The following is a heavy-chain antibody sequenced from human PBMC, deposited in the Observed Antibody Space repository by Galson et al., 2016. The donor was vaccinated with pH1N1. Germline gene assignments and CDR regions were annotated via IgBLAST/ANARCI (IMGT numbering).Heavy chain of an antibody. CDR3: ARENLDSSGYSYSFYYGVDV. V-gene: IGHV4-4*02. CDR2: IYHSGST. J-gene: IGHJ6*02. Sequence: ETLSLTCAVSGGSISSGNWWSWVRPPPGKGLEWIGEIYHSGSTYYNPSLKSRLTMSVDKSKNQFSLKLTSVTAADTAVYYCARENLDSSGYSYSFYYGVDVWGQGTTVTVSS. D-gene: IGHD3-22*01. CDR1: GGSISSGNW.